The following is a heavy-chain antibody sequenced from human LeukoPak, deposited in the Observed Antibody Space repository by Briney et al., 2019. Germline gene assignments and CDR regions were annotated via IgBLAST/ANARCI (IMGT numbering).Heavy chain of an antibody. V-gene: IGHV3-30*02. J-gene: IGHJ3*02. CDR2: IRYDGSNK. Sequence: PGGSLRLSCAASGFTFSSYGMHWVRQAPGKGLEWVAFIRYDGSNKYYADSVKGRFTISRDNSKNTLYLQMNSLRAEDTAVYYCAKGRGGGYSGYGDAFDIWGQGTMVTVSS. D-gene: IGHD5-12*01. CDR1: GFTFSSYG. CDR3: AKGRGGGYSGYGDAFDI.